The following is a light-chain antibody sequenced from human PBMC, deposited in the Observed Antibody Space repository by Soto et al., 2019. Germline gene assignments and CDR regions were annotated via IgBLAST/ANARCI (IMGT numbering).Light chain of an antibody. CDR1: QSVSGW. CDR3: HQYYSTPIT. Sequence: DIQMTHSPSTLSASVGDTVTVTCRASQSVSGWLAWYQQKPGEAPKLLIYGASALPRGVPSRFSGSGSGTKFTLTIASLQAEDVAVYYCHQYYSTPITFGQGTRLEIK. V-gene: IGKV1-5*01. CDR2: GAS. J-gene: IGKJ5*01.